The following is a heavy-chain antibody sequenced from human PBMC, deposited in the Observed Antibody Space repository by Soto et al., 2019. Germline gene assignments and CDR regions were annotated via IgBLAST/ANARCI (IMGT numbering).Heavy chain of an antibody. Sequence: PGGSLRLSCAASGFTFSSYAMHWVRQAPGKGLEWVAVISYDGSNKYYADSVKGRFTISRDNSKNTLYLQMNSLRAEDTAVYYCAKNLGSGYYYDSSGYYSAYYYYYYGMDVWGQGTTVTVSS. CDR1: GFTFSSYA. J-gene: IGHJ6*02. CDR2: ISYDGSNK. D-gene: IGHD3-22*01. V-gene: IGHV3-30-3*02. CDR3: AKNLGSGYYYDSSGYYSAYYYYYYGMDV.